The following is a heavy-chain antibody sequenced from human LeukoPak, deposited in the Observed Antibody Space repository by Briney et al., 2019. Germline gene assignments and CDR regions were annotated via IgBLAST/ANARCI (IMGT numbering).Heavy chain of an antibody. V-gene: IGHV1-2*02. CDR3: ARGSSVTGTALLALDI. D-gene: IGHD1/OR15-1a*01. CDR1: GYTITGYY. CDR2: INPNSGDT. Sequence: ASVKVSCKASGYTITGYYIHWVRQAPGQGLEWMGWINPNSGDTNYAQKFQGRVTMTRDTSINTAFMELSRLRSDDTAAYYCARGSSVTGTALLALDIWGQGTMVTVSS. J-gene: IGHJ3*02.